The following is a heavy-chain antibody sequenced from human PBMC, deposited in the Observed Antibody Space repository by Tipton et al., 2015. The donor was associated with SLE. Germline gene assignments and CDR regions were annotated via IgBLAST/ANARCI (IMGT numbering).Heavy chain of an antibody. Sequence: TLSLTCTLSGDSISNFYWSWIRQPPGKGLEWIGYIYYSGNTNYNPSLKSRVTISVDRSKTQFSLNLSSVTAADTAVYYCASEALGPPPCFDYWGQGTLVTVSS. V-gene: IGHV4-59*01. CDR1: GDSISNFY. J-gene: IGHJ4*02. CDR2: IYYSGNT. CDR3: ASEALGPPPCFDY.